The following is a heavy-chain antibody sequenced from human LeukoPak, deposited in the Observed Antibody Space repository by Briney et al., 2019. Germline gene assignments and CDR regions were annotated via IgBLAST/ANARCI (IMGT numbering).Heavy chain of an antibody. CDR1: GGSISSHY. V-gene: IGHV4-59*11. CDR2: IYYSGST. J-gene: IGHJ4*02. CDR3: ARWTADPMYDY. Sequence: PSETLSLTCTVSGGSISSHYWSWIRQPPGKGLEWIGYIYYSGSTNYNPSPKSRVTISVDTSKNQFSLKLGSVTAADTAVYYCARWTADPMYDYWGQGTLVTVSS. D-gene: IGHD2-21*02.